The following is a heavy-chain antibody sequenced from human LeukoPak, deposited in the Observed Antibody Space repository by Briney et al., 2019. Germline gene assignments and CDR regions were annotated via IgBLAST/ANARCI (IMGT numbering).Heavy chain of an antibody. D-gene: IGHD3-16*02. CDR2: IYHSGST. CDR3: ASSGLRLRELSFDY. CDR1: GGSISSSNW. Sequence: PSETLSLTCAVSGGSISSSNWWSWVRQPPGKGLEWIGEIYHSGSTNYNPSLKSRVTISVDKSKNQFSLKLSSVTAADTAVYYCASSGLRLRELSFDYWGQGTLVTVSS. J-gene: IGHJ4*02. V-gene: IGHV4-4*02.